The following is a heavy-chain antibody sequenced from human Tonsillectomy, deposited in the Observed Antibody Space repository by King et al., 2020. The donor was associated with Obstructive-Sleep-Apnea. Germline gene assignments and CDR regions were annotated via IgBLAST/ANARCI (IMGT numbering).Heavy chain of an antibody. J-gene: IGHJ4*02. CDR3: ARDGGQYPYYYDSSGYCDY. V-gene: IGHV3-30*04. Sequence: VQLVESGGGVVQPGRSLRLSCAASGFTFSSYAMHWVRQAPGKGLGWGAVISYDGSNKYYADSVKGRFTISRDNSKNTLYLQMNSLRAEDTAVYYCARDGGQYPYYYDSSGYCDYWGQGTLVTVSS. CDR2: ISYDGSNK. CDR1: GFTFSSYA. D-gene: IGHD3-22*01.